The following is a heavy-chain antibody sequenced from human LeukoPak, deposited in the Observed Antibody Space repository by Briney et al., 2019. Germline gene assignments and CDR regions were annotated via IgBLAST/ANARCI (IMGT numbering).Heavy chain of an antibody. CDR1: GGSSSGYY. CDR2: INQSGST. D-gene: IGHD3-10*01. J-gene: IGHJ4*02. CDR3: ARGPLWFGESVYFDY. Sequence: SETLSLTCAIYGGSSSGYYWNWIRQPPGKGLEWIGEINQSGSTNCNPSLNSRLTMSVDTSKNQFSLNLSSVTAADAAVYYCARGPLWFGESVYFDYWGQGTLVTVSS. V-gene: IGHV4-34*01.